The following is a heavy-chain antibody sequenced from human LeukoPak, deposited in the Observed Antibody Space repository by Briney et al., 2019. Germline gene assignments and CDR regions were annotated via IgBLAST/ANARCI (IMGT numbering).Heavy chain of an antibody. Sequence: PGRSLRLSCAASGFTFSSYAMHWVRQAPGKGLEWVAVISYDGSNKYYADSVKGRFTISRDNSKNTLYLQMNSLRAEDTAVYYCARDLVDVWGQGTTVTVSS. CDR3: ARDLVDV. J-gene: IGHJ6*02. CDR1: GFTFSSYA. V-gene: IGHV3-30-3*01. CDR2: ISYDGSNK.